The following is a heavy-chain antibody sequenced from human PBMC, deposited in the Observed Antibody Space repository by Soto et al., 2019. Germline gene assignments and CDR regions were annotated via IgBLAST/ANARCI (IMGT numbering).Heavy chain of an antibody. Sequence: GGSLRLSCAASGFTFSSYGMHWVRQAPGKGLEWVAVIWYDGSNKYYADSVKGRLTISRDNSKNTLYLQMNSLRAEDTAVYYCARWQGIAVARTYGGGNYFDYWGQGTLVTVSS. J-gene: IGHJ4*02. V-gene: IGHV3-33*01. CDR3: ARWQGIAVARTYGGGNYFDY. CDR2: IWYDGSNK. CDR1: GFTFSSYG. D-gene: IGHD6-19*01.